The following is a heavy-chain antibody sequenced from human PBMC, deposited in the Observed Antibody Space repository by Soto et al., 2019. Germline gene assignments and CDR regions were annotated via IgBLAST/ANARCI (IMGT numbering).Heavy chain of an antibody. V-gene: IGHV1-18*01. D-gene: IGHD3-22*01. Sequence: GESLKISCKGSGCSFTSYGISWVRQAPGQGLEWMGWISAYNGNTNYAQILQGRVSMTTDTSTKTAYMEVRSLRSDDTAVYYCARGGYYDSSGSRNYFYYGMNVWGQGTTVTVSS. CDR1: GCSFTSYG. J-gene: IGHJ6*02. CDR3: ARGGYYDSSGSRNYFYYGMNV. CDR2: ISAYNGNT.